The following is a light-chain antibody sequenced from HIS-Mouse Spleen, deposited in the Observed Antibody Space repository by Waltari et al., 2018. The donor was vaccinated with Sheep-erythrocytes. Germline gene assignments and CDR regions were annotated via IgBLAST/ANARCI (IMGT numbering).Light chain of an antibody. CDR2: DAS. V-gene: IGKV3-11*01. CDR1: QSVSSY. CDR3: QQRSNWLT. J-gene: IGKJ4*01. Sequence: EIVLTQSPATLSLFPGERATLPCRASQSVSSYLAWYQQNPGQAPRLLIYDASNRATGIPARFSGSGSGTDFTLTISSLEPEDFAVYYCQQRSNWLTFGGGTKVEIK.